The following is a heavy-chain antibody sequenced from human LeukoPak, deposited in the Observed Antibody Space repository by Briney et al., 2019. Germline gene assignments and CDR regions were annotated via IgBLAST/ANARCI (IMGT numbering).Heavy chain of an antibody. CDR3: AGYGGSYPYYMDV. J-gene: IGHJ6*03. Sequence: PGGSLRLSCAASGFTFSSYSMNWVRQAPGKGLEWVSSISRSSSYIYYADSVKGRFTISRDNAKNSLDLQMNSLRAEDTAVYYCAGYGGSYPYYMDVWGKGTTVTISS. D-gene: IGHD1-26*01. CDR1: GFTFSSYS. V-gene: IGHV3-21*01. CDR2: ISRSSSYI.